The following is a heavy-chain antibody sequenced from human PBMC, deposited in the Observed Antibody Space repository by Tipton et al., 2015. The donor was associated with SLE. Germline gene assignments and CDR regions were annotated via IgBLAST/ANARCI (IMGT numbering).Heavy chain of an antibody. CDR2: IKSKTDGGTT. J-gene: IGHJ4*02. CDR1: GFTFSNAW. Sequence: SLRLSCAASGFTFSNAWMSWVRQAPGKGLEWVGRIKSKTDGGTTDYAAPVKGRFTISRDDSKNTLYLQMNSLRAEDTAVYYCARESAAAGTNYFDYWGQGTLVTVSS. CDR3: ARESAAAGTNYFDY. D-gene: IGHD6-13*01. V-gene: IGHV3-15*01.